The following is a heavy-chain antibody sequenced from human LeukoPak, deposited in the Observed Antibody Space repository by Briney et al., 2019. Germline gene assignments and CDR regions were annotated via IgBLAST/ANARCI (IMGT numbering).Heavy chain of an antibody. V-gene: IGHV6-1*01. J-gene: IGHJ4*02. D-gene: IGHD6-13*01. CDR3: ARDHRSLYSSSWYPFDY. Sequence: SQTLSLTCAISGDSVSSNSAAWNWIRQSPSRGLEWLGRTYYRSKWYNDYAVSVKSRITINPDTSKNQFSLQLNSVTPADTAVYYCARDHRSLYSSSWYPFDYWGQGTLVTVSS. CDR1: GDSVSSNSAA. CDR2: TYYRSKWYN.